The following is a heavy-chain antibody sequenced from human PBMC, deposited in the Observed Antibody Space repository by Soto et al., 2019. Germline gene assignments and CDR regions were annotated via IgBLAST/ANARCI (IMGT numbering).Heavy chain of an antibody. CDR1: GDSVSSNRAA. CDR3: ATAKSGDQGYMDV. D-gene: IGHD7-27*01. J-gene: IGHJ6*03. V-gene: IGHV6-1*01. Sequence: SQTLSLTCAISGDSVSSNRAAWNWIRQSPSRGLEWLGRTYYRSKWYNDYAVSVKSRITINPDTSQNQFSLQLNSVTPEDTAVDYCATAKSGDQGYMDVWGKGTTVTVSS. CDR2: TYYRSKWYN.